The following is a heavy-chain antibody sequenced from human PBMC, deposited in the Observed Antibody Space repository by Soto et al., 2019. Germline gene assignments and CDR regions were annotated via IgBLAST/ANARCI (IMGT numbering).Heavy chain of an antibody. CDR2: IYYSGST. D-gene: IGHD3-10*01. CDR1: GGSISSDDYY. V-gene: IGHV4-31*03. Sequence: QVQLQESGPGLVKPSQTLSLTCTVSGGSISSDDYYWSWIRQHPGKGLEWIGYIYYSGSTYYNPSLMSRVTISVDTSKNQFSLKLSSVIAADTAMYCCARTGVRGIPRAYCWGQGTLVTVSS. CDR3: ARTGVRGIPRAYC. J-gene: IGHJ4*02.